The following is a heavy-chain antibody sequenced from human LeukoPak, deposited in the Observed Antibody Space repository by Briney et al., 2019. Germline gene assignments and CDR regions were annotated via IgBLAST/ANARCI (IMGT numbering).Heavy chain of an antibody. Sequence: SETLSLTCAVYGGSFSGYYWSWIRQPPGKGLEWIGEINHSGSTNYNPSLKSRVTISVDTSKNQFSLRLSSVTAADTAVYYCARDSGTTGEVKFDPWGQGTLVTVSS. J-gene: IGHJ5*02. CDR3: ARDSGTTGEVKFDP. D-gene: IGHD3-10*01. CDR1: GGSFSGYY. CDR2: INHSGST. V-gene: IGHV4-34*01.